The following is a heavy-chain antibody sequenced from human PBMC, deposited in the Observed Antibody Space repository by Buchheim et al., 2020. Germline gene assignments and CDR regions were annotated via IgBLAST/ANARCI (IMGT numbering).Heavy chain of an antibody. CDR3: AKDAVVAAEYYFDY. D-gene: IGHD2-15*01. CDR1: GFTFSSYG. V-gene: IGHV3-30*02. J-gene: IGHJ4*02. Sequence: QVQLVESGGGVVQPGRYLRLSCAASGFTFSSYGMHWVRQAPGKGLEWVAFIRYDGSNKYYADSVKGRFTISRDNSKNTLYLQMNSLRAEDTAVYYCAKDAVVAAEYYFDYWGQGTL. CDR2: IRYDGSNK.